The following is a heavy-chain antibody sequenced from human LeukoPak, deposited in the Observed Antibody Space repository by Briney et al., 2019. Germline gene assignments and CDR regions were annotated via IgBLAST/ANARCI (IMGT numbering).Heavy chain of an antibody. D-gene: IGHD3-22*01. CDR3: ARAITMIVAFDY. Sequence: GGSLRLSCAASGFTFSDYYMSWIRQAPGKGLEWVSSISSSSSYIYYADSVKGRFTISRDNAKNSLYLQMNSLRAEDTAVYYCARAITMIVAFDYWGQGTLVTVSS. V-gene: IGHV3-11*06. CDR2: ISSSSSYI. J-gene: IGHJ4*02. CDR1: GFTFSDYY.